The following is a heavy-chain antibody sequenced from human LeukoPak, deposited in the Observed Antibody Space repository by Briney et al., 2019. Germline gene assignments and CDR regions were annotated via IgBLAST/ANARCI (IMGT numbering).Heavy chain of an antibody. CDR3: AGGYSLDY. V-gene: IGHV4-34*01. CDR2: INHSGST. Sequence: SETLSLTCAVYGGSFSGYYWSWIRQPPGKGLEWIGEINHSGSTNYNPSLKSRVTISVDTSKNQFSLKLSSVTAADTAVYYCAGGYSLDYWGQGTLVTVPS. CDR1: GGSFSGYY. D-gene: IGHD5-18*01. J-gene: IGHJ4*02.